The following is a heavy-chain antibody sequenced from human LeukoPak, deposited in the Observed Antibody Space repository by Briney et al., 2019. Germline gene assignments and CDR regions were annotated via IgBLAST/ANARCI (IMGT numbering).Heavy chain of an antibody. CDR2: IYYSGST. Sequence: SETLSLTCTVSNYSISSGYYWGWVRQSPGKGLEWIGYIYYSGSTNYNPSLKSRVTISVDKSKNQFSLKLSSVTAADTAVYYCARSKDILTGYCFDYWGQGTLVTVSS. V-gene: IGHV4-61*05. CDR3: ARSKDILTGYCFDY. D-gene: IGHD3-9*01. J-gene: IGHJ4*02. CDR1: NYSISSGYY.